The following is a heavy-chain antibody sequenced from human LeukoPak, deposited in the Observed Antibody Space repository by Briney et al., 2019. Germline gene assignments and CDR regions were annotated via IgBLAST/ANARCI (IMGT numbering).Heavy chain of an antibody. CDR3: ARGRPRHYYDSSGYYRDALDI. CDR1: GYTFTSYG. J-gene: IGHJ3*02. D-gene: IGHD3-22*01. V-gene: IGHV1-18*01. Sequence: ASVKVSCKASGYTFTSYGISWVRQAPGQGLEWMGWISAYNGNTNYAQKLQGRVTMTTDTSTSTAYMELRSLRSDDTAVYYCARGRPRHYYDSSGYYRDALDIWGQGTMVTVSS. CDR2: ISAYNGNT.